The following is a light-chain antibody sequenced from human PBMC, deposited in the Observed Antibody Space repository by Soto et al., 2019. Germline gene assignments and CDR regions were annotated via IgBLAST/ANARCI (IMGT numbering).Light chain of an antibody. J-gene: IGLJ1*01. CDR1: ISDVGRYNY. Sequence: QSVLAQPASSSGSRGQSITISCTGTISDVGRYNYVSWYQQYPGKAPKLMISEVSNRPSGVSNRFSGSKSGNTASLTISGLQAEDEADYYCSSYATGSTAYVFGVGTKVTVL. CDR3: SSYATGSTAYV. V-gene: IGLV2-14*01. CDR2: EVS.